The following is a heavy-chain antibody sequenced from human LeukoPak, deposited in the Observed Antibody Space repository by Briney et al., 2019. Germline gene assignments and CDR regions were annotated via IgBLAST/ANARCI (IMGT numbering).Heavy chain of an antibody. D-gene: IGHD6-19*01. J-gene: IGHJ4*02. CDR1: GFTFDGYA. CDR2: ISWNSGSI. Sequence: SLRLSCAASGFTFDGYAMHWVRQAPGKGLEWVSGISWNSGSIGYADSVKGRFTISRDNAKNSLYLQMNSLRAEDTALYYCAKGNQWLAEVDYWGQGTLVTVSS. V-gene: IGHV3-9*01. CDR3: AKGNQWLAEVDY.